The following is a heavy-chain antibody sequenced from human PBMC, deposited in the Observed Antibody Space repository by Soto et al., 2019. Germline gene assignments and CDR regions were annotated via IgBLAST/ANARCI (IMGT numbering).Heavy chain of an antibody. V-gene: IGHV3-53*01. CDR1: VFTFSANY. D-gene: IGHD3-10*01. CDR3: TRDLDDFGSFDF. Sequence: GSLRLSCPASVFTFSANYMNWVRQAQGKGLEWVSVIYSVGSTYYADSVKGRFTISRDNSKNTLYLQMDSLRAEDTAVYYCTRDLDDFGSFDFWGHGTLVTVSS. J-gene: IGHJ4*01. CDR2: IYSVGST.